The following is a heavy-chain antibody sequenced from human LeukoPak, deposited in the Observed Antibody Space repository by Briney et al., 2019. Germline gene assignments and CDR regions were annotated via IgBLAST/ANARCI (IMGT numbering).Heavy chain of an antibody. Sequence: GGSLGLSCVASRFTFTSYVMAWVRQAPGKGLECVSAISGSGHKSYYADSVEGRFTVSRDNSRNTLFMQMNSLRAEDTAVYYCARVSGTIQIWPQPFGDGMAVWGQGTTVTVSS. D-gene: IGHD5-18*01. CDR3: ARVSGTIQIWPQPFGDGMAV. CDR1: RFTFTSYV. J-gene: IGHJ6*02. CDR2: ISGSGHKS. V-gene: IGHV3-23*01.